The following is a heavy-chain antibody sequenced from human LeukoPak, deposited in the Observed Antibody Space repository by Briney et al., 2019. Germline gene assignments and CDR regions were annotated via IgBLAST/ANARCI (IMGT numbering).Heavy chain of an antibody. Sequence: SVKVSCKASGGTFSSYTISWVRQAPGQGLEWMGRIIPILGIANYAQKFQGRVTITADKSTSTAYMELSSLRSEDTAVYYCARLDYDFWSGYPTDAFDIWGQGTMVTVPS. CDR2: IIPILGIA. J-gene: IGHJ3*02. CDR1: GGTFSSYT. V-gene: IGHV1-69*02. D-gene: IGHD3-3*01. CDR3: ARLDYDFWSGYPTDAFDI.